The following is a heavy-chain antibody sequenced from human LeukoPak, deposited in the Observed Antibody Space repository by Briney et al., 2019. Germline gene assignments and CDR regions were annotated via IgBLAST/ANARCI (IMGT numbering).Heavy chain of an antibody. Sequence: GASVKVSCKASGYTFTGYYMHWVRQAPGQGLEWMGWINPNSGGANYAQKFQGRVTMTRDTSISTAYMELSRLRSDDTAVYYCARNLRTRWYYGDLSFDYWGQGTLVTVSS. J-gene: IGHJ4*02. V-gene: IGHV1-2*02. D-gene: IGHD4-17*01. CDR1: GYTFTGYY. CDR2: INPNSGGA. CDR3: ARNLRTRWYYGDLSFDY.